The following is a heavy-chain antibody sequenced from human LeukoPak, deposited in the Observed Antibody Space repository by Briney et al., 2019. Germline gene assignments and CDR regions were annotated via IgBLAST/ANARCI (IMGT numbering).Heavy chain of an antibody. V-gene: IGHV3-74*01. Sequence: GGSLRLSCAASGFTFSSYWMHWVRQAPGKGLVWVSRINSDGSSTSYADSVKGRFTISRDNAKNTLYLQMNSLRAEDTAVYYCAREPYDSSGYYLFDYWSQGTLVTVSS. CDR2: INSDGSST. D-gene: IGHD3-22*01. J-gene: IGHJ4*02. CDR3: AREPYDSSGYYLFDY. CDR1: GFTFSSYW.